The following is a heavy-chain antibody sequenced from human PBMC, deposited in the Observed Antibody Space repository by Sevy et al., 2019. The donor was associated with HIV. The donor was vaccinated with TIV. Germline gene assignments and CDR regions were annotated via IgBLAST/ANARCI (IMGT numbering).Heavy chain of an antibody. D-gene: IGHD5-18*01. V-gene: IGHV3-30-3*01. CDR1: GFTFSTYA. CDR3: ARDNTRGYNYGWSFDI. CDR2: ISYDGSNK. Sequence: GGSLRLSCAASGFTFSTYAMHWVRQAPGKGLEWVAVISYDGSNKYYTDSVKGRFTISRDNSKNTLYLQMNSLRAEDAALYYCARDNTRGYNYGWSFDIWGQGTMVTVSS. J-gene: IGHJ3*02.